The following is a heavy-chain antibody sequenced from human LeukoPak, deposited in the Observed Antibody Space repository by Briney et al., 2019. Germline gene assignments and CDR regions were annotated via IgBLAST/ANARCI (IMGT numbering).Heavy chain of an antibody. CDR1: GFTFDDYG. Sequence: GGSLRLSCAASGFTFDDYGMSWVRHAPGKGLEWVSGINWNGGSTGYADSVKGRFTISRDNAKNSLYLQMNSLRAEDTALYHCARVGGYNLEGWFDPWGQGTLVTVSS. CDR3: ARVGGYNLEGWFDP. D-gene: IGHD5-24*01. J-gene: IGHJ5*02. CDR2: INWNGGST. V-gene: IGHV3-20*01.